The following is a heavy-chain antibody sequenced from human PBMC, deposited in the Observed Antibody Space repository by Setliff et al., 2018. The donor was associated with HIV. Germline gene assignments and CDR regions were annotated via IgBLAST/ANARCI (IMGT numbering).Heavy chain of an antibody. V-gene: IGHV4-39*07. D-gene: IGHD3-10*01. Sequence: SQTLSLTCTVSGDSINSGNYYWSWIRQHPGKGLEWIGTIYYSGSTYYNPSLKSRVTMSVDTSKNQFSLKLSSVTAADTAVYYCARETGSGSYYDYWGQGTLVTVSS. CDR1: GDSINSGNYY. CDR3: ARETGSGSYYDY. CDR2: IYYSGST. J-gene: IGHJ4*02.